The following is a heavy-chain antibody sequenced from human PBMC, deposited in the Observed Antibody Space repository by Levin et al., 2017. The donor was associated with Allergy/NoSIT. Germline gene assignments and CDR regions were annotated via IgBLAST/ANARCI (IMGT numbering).Heavy chain of an antibody. CDR3: AKGNWFDAFDI. D-gene: IGHD3-9*01. CDR2: INMSGDT. Sequence: RSQTLSLTCTVSGGAITSGSYYWSWIRQPAGKGLEWIGRINMSGDTYYNPSLKSRVSISVDTSKNLFSLRLSSVTAADTAVYYCAKGNWFDAFDIWGQGTMVTVSS. CDR1: GGAITSGSYY. J-gene: IGHJ3*02. V-gene: IGHV4-61*02.